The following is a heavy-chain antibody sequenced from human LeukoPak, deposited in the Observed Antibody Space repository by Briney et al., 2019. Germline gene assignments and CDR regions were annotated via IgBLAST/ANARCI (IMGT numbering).Heavy chain of an antibody. CDR3: ARAIAAAGTFDY. V-gene: IGHV3-30*03. CDR2: ISYDGSNK. D-gene: IGHD6-13*01. Sequence: GGSLRLPCAASGFTFSSYGMHWVRQAPGKGLEWVAVISYDGSNKYYADSVKGRFTISRDNSKNTLYLQMNSLRAEDTAVYYCARAIAAAGTFDYWGQGTLVTVSS. CDR1: GFTFSSYG. J-gene: IGHJ4*02.